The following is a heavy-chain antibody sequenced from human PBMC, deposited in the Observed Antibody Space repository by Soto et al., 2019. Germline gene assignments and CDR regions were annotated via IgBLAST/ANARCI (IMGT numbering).Heavy chain of an antibody. J-gene: IGHJ6*02. D-gene: IGHD3-22*01. CDR1: GYTFTSYY. CDR2: INPSGGST. V-gene: IGHV1-46*01. CDR3: ARINDSSGSPYYYYGMDV. Sequence: APVKVSCKASGYTFTSYYMHWVRQAPGQGLEWMGIINPSGGSTSYAQKFQGRVTMTRDTSTSTVYMELSSLRSEDTAVYYCARINDSSGSPYYYYGMDVWGQGTTVTVSS.